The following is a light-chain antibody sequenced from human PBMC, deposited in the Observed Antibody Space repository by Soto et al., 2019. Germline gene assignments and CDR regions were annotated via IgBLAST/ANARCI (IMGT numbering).Light chain of an antibody. J-gene: IGLJ2*01. V-gene: IGLV1-44*01. CDR3: AAWDDILNVVV. Sequence: QPVLTQPPSASWTPGQRVSISCSGSNSNIGSNTVNWYQQLPGTAPKLLIYSNSQRPSGVPDRFSGSKSGTSASLAISGLQSEDEADYYCAAWDDILNVVVFGGGTQLTVL. CDR1: NSNIGSNT. CDR2: SNS.